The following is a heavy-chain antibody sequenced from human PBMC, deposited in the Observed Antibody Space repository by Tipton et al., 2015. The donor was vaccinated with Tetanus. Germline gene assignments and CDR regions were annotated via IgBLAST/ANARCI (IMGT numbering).Heavy chain of an antibody. D-gene: IGHD2-21*01. CDR3: SGGGAHVDY. J-gene: IGHJ4*02. V-gene: IGHV3-73*01. Sequence: SLRLSCAASGSTLSAYSVDWVRQATGKGLEWVGRFASPSNSAATTYAASVRGRFTFSRDDAKNTAYLETNSLTVEDTAVYYCSGGGAHVDYWGQGVLVTVSS. CDR1: GSTLSAYS. CDR2: FASPSNSAAT.